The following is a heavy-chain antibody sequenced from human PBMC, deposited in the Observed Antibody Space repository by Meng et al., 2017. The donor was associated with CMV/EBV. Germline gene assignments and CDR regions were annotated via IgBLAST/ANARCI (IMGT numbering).Heavy chain of an antibody. CDR1: GYTFTSYY. J-gene: IGHJ3*02. CDR2: INPSGGST. D-gene: IGHD2-2*01. V-gene: IGHV1-46*01. CDR3: ARDTIYCSSTSCKSGGDAFDI. Sequence: ASVKVSCKASGYTFTSYYMHWVRQAPGQGLEWMGIINPSGGSTSYAQKFQGRVTMTRDTSTSTVYMELSSLRSEDTAVYYCARDTIYCSSTSCKSGGDAFDIWGQGTMVTVSS.